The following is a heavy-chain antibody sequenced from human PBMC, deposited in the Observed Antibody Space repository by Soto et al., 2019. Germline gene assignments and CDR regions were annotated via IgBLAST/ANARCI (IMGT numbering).Heavy chain of an antibody. D-gene: IGHD6-19*01. CDR3: ANNGWYCVEY. Sequence: SETLSLTCAVSGASISDDKWWSWVRQSPGKGLEWIGEIHHSRGTNYNPSLKSRVTISVDKCTNQFSLKFNSVTAADTAVYYCANNGWYCVEYWGQGMLVTSP. V-gene: IGHV4-4*02. J-gene: IGHJ4*02. CDR2: IHHSRGT. CDR1: GASISDDKW.